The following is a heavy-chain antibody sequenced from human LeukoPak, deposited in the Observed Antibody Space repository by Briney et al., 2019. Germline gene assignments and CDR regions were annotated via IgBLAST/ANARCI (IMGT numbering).Heavy chain of an antibody. D-gene: IGHD6-19*01. CDR2: LYYSGST. CDR1: GGSISSSSYY. J-gene: IGHJ4*02. CDR3: AREPTPGIAVAGTLDY. Sequence: SSETLSLTCTVSGGSISSSSYYWGWIRQPPGKGLEWIGSLYYSGSTYYNPSLKSRVTISVDTSKNQFSLKLGSVTAADSAVYYCAREPTPGIAVAGTLDYWGQGTLVTVSS. V-gene: IGHV4-39*07.